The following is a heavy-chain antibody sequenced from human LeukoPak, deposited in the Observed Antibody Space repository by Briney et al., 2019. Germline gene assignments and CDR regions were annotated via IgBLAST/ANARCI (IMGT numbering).Heavy chain of an antibody. CDR2: ISSSSSYI. CDR3: ARDVSGYSYGLGDY. Sequence: PGGSLRLSCAASGFTFSSYSMNWVRQAPGKGLEWVSSISSSSSYISYADSVKGRFTVSRDNAKNSLYLQVNSLRAEDTAMYYCARDVSGYSYGLGDYWGQGTLVTVSS. CDR1: GFTFSSYS. J-gene: IGHJ4*02. D-gene: IGHD5-18*01. V-gene: IGHV3-21*01.